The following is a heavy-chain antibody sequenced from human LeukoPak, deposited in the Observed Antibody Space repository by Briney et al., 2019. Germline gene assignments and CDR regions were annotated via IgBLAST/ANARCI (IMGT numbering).Heavy chain of an antibody. J-gene: IGHJ4*02. CDR2: IHSDGGTT. Sequence: GGSLRLSCVASGFTFSDYWIHWVRQAPGQGLVWVSLIHSDGGTTNYADSVKGRFTMSRDNAKNTVYLQMNSLRVEDTAVYYCVRDIYSLAEWGQGTLVTVSS. D-gene: IGHD1-26*01. CDR3: VRDIYSLAE. V-gene: IGHV3-74*01. CDR1: GFTFSDYW.